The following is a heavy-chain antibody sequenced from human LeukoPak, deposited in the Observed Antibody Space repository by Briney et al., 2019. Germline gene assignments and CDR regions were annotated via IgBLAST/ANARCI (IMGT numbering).Heavy chain of an antibody. Sequence: PSQTLSLTCTVSGGSISSGSYYWSWIRQPAGKGLEWIGRIYTSGSTNYNPSLKSRVTISVDTSKNQFSLKLSSVTAADTAVYYCARDEDGWYSFDYWGQGTLVTVSS. CDR1: GGSISSGSYY. CDR2: IYTSGST. D-gene: IGHD6-19*01. CDR3: ARDEDGWYSFDY. J-gene: IGHJ4*02. V-gene: IGHV4-61*02.